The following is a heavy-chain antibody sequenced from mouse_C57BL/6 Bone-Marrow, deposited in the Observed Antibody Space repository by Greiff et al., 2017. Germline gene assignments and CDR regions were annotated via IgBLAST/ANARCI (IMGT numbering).Heavy chain of an antibody. Sequence: EVQLQESGAVLARPGASVKMSCKTSGYTFTSYWMHWVKQRPGQGLEWIGAIYPGNSDTSYNQKFKGKAKLTAVTSASTAYMELSSLTNEDSAVYYCTREKDSSGPYYFDYWGQGTTLTVSS. CDR2: IYPGNSDT. J-gene: IGHJ2*01. CDR1: GYTFTSYW. V-gene: IGHV1-5*01. D-gene: IGHD3-2*02. CDR3: TREKDSSGPYYFDY.